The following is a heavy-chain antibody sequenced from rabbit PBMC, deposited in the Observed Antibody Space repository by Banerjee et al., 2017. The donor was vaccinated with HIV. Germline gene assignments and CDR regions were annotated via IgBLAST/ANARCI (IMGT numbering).Heavy chain of an antibody. D-gene: IGHD6-1*01. V-gene: IGHV1S45*01. J-gene: IGHJ4*01. Sequence: QEQLEESGGDLVKPEGSLTLTCTASGFSLSSYDMCWVRQAPGKGLEWIGCIWTGSSGSTYYASWAKGRFTISKTSSTTVTLQMTSLTAADTATYFCAREYVSNAGYGYSLWGPGTLVTVS. CDR2: IWTGSSGST. CDR1: GFSLSSYD. CDR3: AREYVSNAGYGYSL.